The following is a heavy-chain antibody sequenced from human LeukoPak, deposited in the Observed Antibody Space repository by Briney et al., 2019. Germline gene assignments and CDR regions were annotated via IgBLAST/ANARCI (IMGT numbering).Heavy chain of an antibody. CDR3: LRDCNNIRCSGARMDV. CDR2: IGTVGDT. V-gene: IGHV3-13*01. D-gene: IGHD2/OR15-2a*01. Sequence: GESLRLSCAASGFTFSNYDMHWVRQATGKGLEWVSSIGTVGDTYYSDSVKGRFTISRENAKNSWYLHMSSLRAGDTAVYYCLRDCNNIRCSGARMDVWGQGTTVIVSS. CDR1: GFTFSNYD. J-gene: IGHJ6*02.